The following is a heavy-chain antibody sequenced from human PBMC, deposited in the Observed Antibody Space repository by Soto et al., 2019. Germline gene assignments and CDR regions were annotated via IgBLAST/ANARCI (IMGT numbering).Heavy chain of an antibody. CDR2: ISSSGSTI. CDR3: ARGRAVVAAIRHYDGMDV. Sequence: GGSLRLSCAASGFTFSSYEMNWVRKAPAEGRGWVSYISSSGSTIYYAYSVKGRFTISRDNAENSLYLQMNSLRAEDTAVYDCARGRAVVAAIRHYDGMDVWGQGTTVTVSS. CDR1: GFTFSSYE. V-gene: IGHV3-48*03. D-gene: IGHD2-15*01. J-gene: IGHJ6*02.